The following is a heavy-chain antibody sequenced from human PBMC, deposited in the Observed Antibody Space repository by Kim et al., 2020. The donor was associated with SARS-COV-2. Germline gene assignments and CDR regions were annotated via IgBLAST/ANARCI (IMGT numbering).Heavy chain of an antibody. CDR2: IKQDGSEK. V-gene: IGHV3-7*01. Sequence: GGSLRLSCAASGFTFSSYWMSWVRQAPGKGLEWVANIKQDGSEKYYVDSVKGRFTISRDNAKNSLYLQMNSLRAEDTAVYYCARASRIAAAGRGSFDYWGQGTLVTVSS. CDR1: GFTFSSYW. J-gene: IGHJ4*02. D-gene: IGHD6-13*01. CDR3: ARASRIAAAGRGSFDY.